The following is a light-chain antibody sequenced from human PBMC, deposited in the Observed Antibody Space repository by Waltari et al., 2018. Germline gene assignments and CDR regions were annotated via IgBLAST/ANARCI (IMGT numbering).Light chain of an antibody. Sequence: DFVMTQSPDSLAVSLGERATINCRSSQSVFYRPTNKNYLAWSQQNPGQPPKLLIYWASTRQSGVPDRFSGSGSGTDFTLTVTNLQAEDVAVYYCQQYYSSPPVTFGTGTKVEIK. V-gene: IGKV4-1*01. CDR1: QSVFYRPTNKNY. J-gene: IGKJ3*01. CDR3: QQYYSSPPVT. CDR2: WAS.